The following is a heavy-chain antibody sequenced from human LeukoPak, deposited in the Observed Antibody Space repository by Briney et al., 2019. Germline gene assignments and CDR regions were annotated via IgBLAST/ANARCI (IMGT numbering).Heavy chain of an antibody. D-gene: IGHD2-8*01. CDR1: GGSISSYY. V-gene: IGHV4-59*12. J-gene: IGHJ5*02. CDR3: ARNREYLGILYSLNWFDP. CDR2: IYYSGST. Sequence: SETLSLTCTVSGGSISSYYWSWIRQPPGKGLEWIGYIYYSGSTNYNPSLKSRVTISVDTSKNQFSLKLSSVTAADTAVYYCARNREYLGILYSLNWFDPWGQGTLVTVSS.